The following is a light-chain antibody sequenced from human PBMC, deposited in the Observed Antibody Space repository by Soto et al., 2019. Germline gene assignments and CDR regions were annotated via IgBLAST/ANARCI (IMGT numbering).Light chain of an antibody. V-gene: IGLV2-14*03. CDR3: SSFTSSTTPL. Sequence: QSALTQPASVSGSPGQSITISCTGTSGDVGAYNYVSWYQQHPGKAPKLMIYDVSNRPSGVSNRFSGSKSGNTASLTISGLQAEVEADYYCSSFTSSTTPLFGGGTKLTVL. J-gene: IGLJ2*01. CDR2: DVS. CDR1: SGDVGAYNY.